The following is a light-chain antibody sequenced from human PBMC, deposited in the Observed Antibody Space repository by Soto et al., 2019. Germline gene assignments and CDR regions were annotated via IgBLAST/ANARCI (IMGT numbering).Light chain of an antibody. CDR1: NIGIKS. CDR2: DET. V-gene: IGLV3-21*02. Sequence: SYELTQPPSVSVAPGQTARITCGGNNIGIKSVHWYQQKPGQAPVLVVYDETERPSGIPERFSGSNSGNTATLTISRVEAGDEADYYCQVWDSSDLIVFGGGTKLTVL. CDR3: QVWDSSDLIV. J-gene: IGLJ2*01.